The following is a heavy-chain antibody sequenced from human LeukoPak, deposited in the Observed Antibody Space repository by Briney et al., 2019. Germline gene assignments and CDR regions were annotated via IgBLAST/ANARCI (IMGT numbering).Heavy chain of an antibody. CDR3: TRGTAGYDILTAPESLPNTN. D-gene: IGHD3-9*01. V-gene: IGHV3-49*03. CDR1: GFTFGDYA. Sequence: GGSLRLSCTASGFTFGDYAMSWFRQAPGKGLEWVGFIRSKAYGGTTEYAASVKGRFTISRDDSKSIAYLQMNSLKTEDTAVYYCTRGTAGYDILTAPESLPNTNWGQGTMVTVSS. CDR2: IRSKAYGGTT. J-gene: IGHJ3*01.